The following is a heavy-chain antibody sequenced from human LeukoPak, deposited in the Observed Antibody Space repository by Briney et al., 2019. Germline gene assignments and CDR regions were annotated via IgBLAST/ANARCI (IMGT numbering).Heavy chain of an antibody. CDR2: IYYSGST. CDR3: ARGDSYGYENWFDP. CDR1: GGSISSSSYY. D-gene: IGHD5-18*01. V-gene: IGHV4-39*07. J-gene: IGHJ5*02. Sequence: SETLSLTCTVSGGSISSSSYYWGWIRQPPGKGLEWIGSIYYSGSTNYNPSLKSRVTISVDTSKNQFSLKLSSVTAADTAVYYCARGDSYGYENWFDPWGQGTLVTVSS.